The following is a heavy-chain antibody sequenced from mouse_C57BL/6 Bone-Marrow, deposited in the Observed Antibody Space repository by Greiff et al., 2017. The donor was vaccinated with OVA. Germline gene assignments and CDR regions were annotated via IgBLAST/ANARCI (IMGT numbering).Heavy chain of an antibody. V-gene: IGHV7-3*01. J-gene: IGHJ2*01. Sequence: EVNVVESGGGLVQPGGSLSLSCAASGFTFTDYYMSWVRQPPGKALEWLGFIRNKANGYTTEYSASVKGRFTISRDNSQSILYLQMNALRAEDSATYYCARSTGTRYFDYWGQGTTLTVSS. D-gene: IGHD4-1*02. CDR1: GFTFTDYY. CDR2: IRNKANGYTT. CDR3: ARSTGTRYFDY.